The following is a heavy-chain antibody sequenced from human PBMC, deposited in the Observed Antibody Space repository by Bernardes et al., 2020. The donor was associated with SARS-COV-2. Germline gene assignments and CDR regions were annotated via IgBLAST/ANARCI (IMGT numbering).Heavy chain of an antibody. CDR3: ARGLDHVYDP. J-gene: IGHJ5*02. V-gene: IGHV4-34*01. Sequence: SETLSLTCAVYGASFSGFSWSWIRQVPGKGLEWMGEINHFGATNYNPSLKSRVSISIDTSKNQFSLKLTSVTAADMALYYCARGLDHVYDPWGLGTLVTVSS. D-gene: IGHD3-16*01. CDR2: INHFGAT. CDR1: GASFSGFS.